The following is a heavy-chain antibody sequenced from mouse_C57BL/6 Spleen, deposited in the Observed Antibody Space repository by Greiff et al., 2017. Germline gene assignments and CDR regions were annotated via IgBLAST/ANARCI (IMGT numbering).Heavy chain of an antibody. Sequence: QVQLQQPGAELVRPGSSVKLSCKASGYTFTSYWMHWVKQRPIQGLEWIGNIDPSDSETHYNQKFKDKATLTVDKSSSTAYMQLSRLTSEDSAVYYCAREAYGSSYGFAYWGKGTLVTVSA. V-gene: IGHV1-52*01. D-gene: IGHD1-1*01. CDR3: AREAYGSSYGFAY. CDR1: GYTFTSYW. CDR2: IDPSDSET. J-gene: IGHJ3*01.